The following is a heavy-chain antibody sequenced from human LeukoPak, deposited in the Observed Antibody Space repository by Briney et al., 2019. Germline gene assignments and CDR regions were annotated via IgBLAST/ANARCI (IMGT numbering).Heavy chain of an antibody. CDR1: GFSVSNNY. J-gene: IGHJ6*04. D-gene: IGHD1-14*01. CDR3: ARDPTGASV. Sequence: GGSLRLSCAASGFSVSNNYVSWVRQPPGKGLGWISVIYAGGSTFYTDSVKGRFTTSRDNSKNTVYLQMDRLTPEDTAVYYCARDPTGASVWGRGTTVTVSS. CDR2: IYAGGST. V-gene: IGHV3-53*01.